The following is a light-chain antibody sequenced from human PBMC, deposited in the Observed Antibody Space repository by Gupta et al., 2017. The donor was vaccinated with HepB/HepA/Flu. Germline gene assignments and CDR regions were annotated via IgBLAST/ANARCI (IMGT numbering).Light chain of an antibody. CDR1: QSVSSN. Sequence: EIAMTQSPATPSVSPGERATLSCRASQSVSSNLDWNQQKPGQAPRLLIYGASTRATGIPARFSGSGSGTVFTLTISSLQLKDFEVYSFKRDMNSAVWTFGEGTKVEIK. CDR3: KRDMNSAVWT. J-gene: IGKJ1*01. CDR2: GAS. V-gene: IGKV3-15*01.